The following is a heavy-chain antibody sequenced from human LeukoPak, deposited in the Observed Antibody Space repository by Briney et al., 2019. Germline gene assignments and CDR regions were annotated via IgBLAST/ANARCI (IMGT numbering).Heavy chain of an antibody. CDR2: INPNSGAT. V-gene: IGHV1-2*02. D-gene: IGHD3-10*01. CDR3: ARDLAGASGRHLGY. Sequence: ASVKVSFQASGYRFTDYDMHWLRQAPGQGPEWMGWINPNSGATKYAQKFQGRVTMTRDTSISTAYMDLSRLRSDDTAVYYCARDLAGASGRHLGYWGQGTLVTVSS. J-gene: IGHJ4*02. CDR1: GYRFTDYD.